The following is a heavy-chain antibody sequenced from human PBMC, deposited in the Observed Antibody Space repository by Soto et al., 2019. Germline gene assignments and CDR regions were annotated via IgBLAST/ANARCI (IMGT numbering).Heavy chain of an antibody. CDR3: ARRPYFAGSGSLDYFDY. D-gene: IGHD3-10*01. CDR2: IYRSGST. CDR1: GGSISSGDVY. V-gene: IGHV4-30-4*01. Sequence: QVKLQESGPGLVKPSQTLSLTCTVSGGSISSGDVYWSWIRQAPGKGLEWIGYIYRSGSTKYNPSLKSRLTISVDTSKNQFSLDLSSVTAADTAVYYCARRPYFAGSGSLDYFDYWGQGTLVTFSS. J-gene: IGHJ4*02.